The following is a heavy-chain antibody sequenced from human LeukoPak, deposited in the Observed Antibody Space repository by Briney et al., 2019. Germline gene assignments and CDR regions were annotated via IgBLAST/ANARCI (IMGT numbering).Heavy chain of an antibody. J-gene: IGHJ3*02. CDR1: GFTFSSYA. V-gene: IGHV3-23*01. D-gene: IGHD3-22*01. Sequence: GGSLRLSCAASGFTFSSYAMSWVRQAPGKGLEWVSSFSGSGGSTYYADSVKGRFTISRDNAKNSLYLQMNSLRAEDTAVYYCARVWRYYDSSGYYYLSAFDIWGQGTMVTVSS. CDR3: ARVWRYYDSSGYYYLSAFDI. CDR2: FSGSGGST.